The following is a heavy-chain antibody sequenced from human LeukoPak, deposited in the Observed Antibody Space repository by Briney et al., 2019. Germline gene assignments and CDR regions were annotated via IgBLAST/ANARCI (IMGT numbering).Heavy chain of an antibody. CDR1: GGSISSYY. J-gene: IGHJ5*02. D-gene: IGHD6-13*01. V-gene: IGHV4-59*12. CDR2: IYYSGST. CDR3: ARARPMSIAAAGTHWFDP. Sequence: SETLSLTCTVSGGSISSYYWSWIRQPPGKGLEWIGYIYYSGSTNYNPSPKSRVTISVDTSKNQFSLKLSSVTAADTAVYYCARARPMSIAAAGTHWFDPWGQGTLVTVSS.